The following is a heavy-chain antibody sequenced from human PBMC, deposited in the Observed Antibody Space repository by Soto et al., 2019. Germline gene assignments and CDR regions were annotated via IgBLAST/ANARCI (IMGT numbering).Heavy chain of an antibody. CDR1: CGSISSGDYY. CDR3: AREGDLDTAMVHRTPDGMDV. CDR2: IYYSGST. V-gene: IGHV4-30-4*01. Sequence: SETLSLTCTVSCGSISSGDYYWSWIRQPPGKGLEWIGYIYYSGSTYYNPSLKSRVTISVDTSKNQFSLKLSSVTAADTAVYYCAREGDLDTAMVHRTPDGMDVWGQGTTVTVT. D-gene: IGHD5-18*01. J-gene: IGHJ6*02.